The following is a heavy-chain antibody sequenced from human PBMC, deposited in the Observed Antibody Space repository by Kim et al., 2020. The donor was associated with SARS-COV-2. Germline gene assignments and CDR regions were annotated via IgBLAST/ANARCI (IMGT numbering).Heavy chain of an antibody. V-gene: IGHV3-21*01. J-gene: IGHJ6*02. Sequence: GGSLRLSCAASGFTFSSYSMNWVRQAPGKGLEWVSSISSSSYIYYADSVKGRFTISRENAKNSLYLQMNSLRAEDTAVYYCARDLGSDNWGGYYYGMDFWGQGTLVTVSS. CDR1: GFTFSSYS. CDR2: ISSSSYI. CDR3: ARDLGSDNWGGYYYGMDF. D-gene: IGHD7-27*01.